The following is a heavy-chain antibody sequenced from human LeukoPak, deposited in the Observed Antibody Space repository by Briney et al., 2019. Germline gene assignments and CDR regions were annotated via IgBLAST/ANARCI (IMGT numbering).Heavy chain of an antibody. Sequence: MPGGSLRLSCAASGFTFSSYAMSWVRQAPGKGLEWVSSISSSSSYIYYADSVKGRFTISRDNAKNSLYLQMNSLRAEDTAVYYCARGSGRPIAVAGPNYWGQGTLVTVSS. CDR3: ARGSGRPIAVAGPNY. CDR1: GFTFSSYA. J-gene: IGHJ4*02. CDR2: ISSSSSYI. D-gene: IGHD6-19*01. V-gene: IGHV3-21*01.